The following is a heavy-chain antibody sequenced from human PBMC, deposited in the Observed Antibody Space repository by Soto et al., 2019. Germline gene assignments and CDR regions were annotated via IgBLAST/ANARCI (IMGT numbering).Heavy chain of an antibody. J-gene: IGHJ4*02. CDR2: ISSSSSTI. CDR1: GFTFSSYS. CDR3: AGNLPQLRVFDS. V-gene: IGHV3-48*02. D-gene: IGHD1-1*01. Sequence: EVQLVESGGGLVQPGGSLRLSCAASGFTFSSYSMNWVRQAPGKGLEWVSYISSSSSTIYYADSVKGRFTISRDNAKNSFYIKITRLREEDRVVYYCAGNLPQLRVFDSGGQGPLFPVSS.